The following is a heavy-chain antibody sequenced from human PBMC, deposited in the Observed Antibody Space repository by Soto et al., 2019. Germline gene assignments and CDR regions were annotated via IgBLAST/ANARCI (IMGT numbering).Heavy chain of an antibody. Sequence: SETLSLTCTVSGGSISSGDYYWSWIRQPPGKGLEWIGYIYYSGSTYYNPSLKSRVTISVDTSKNQFSLKLSPVTAADTAVYYCARDPIAAAGTPWFDPWGQGTLVTVSS. CDR2: IYYSGST. CDR1: GGSISSGDYY. CDR3: ARDPIAAAGTPWFDP. J-gene: IGHJ5*02. D-gene: IGHD6-13*01. V-gene: IGHV4-30-4*01.